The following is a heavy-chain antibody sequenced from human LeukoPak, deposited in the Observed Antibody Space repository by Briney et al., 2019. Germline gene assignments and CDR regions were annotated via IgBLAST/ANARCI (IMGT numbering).Heavy chain of an antibody. CDR2: SYYNGST. Sequence: SETLSLTCTVSGGSTSSYYWSWIRQPPGRGLEWIGYSYYNGSTNYNPSLKSRVTISVDTSKNQFTLKLSSVTAADTAAYHCARRRGAPLSYYYMDVWGKGTTVTVSS. CDR1: GGSTSSYY. V-gene: IGHV4-59*01. CDR3: ARRRGAPLSYYYMDV. J-gene: IGHJ6*03. D-gene: IGHD2-15*01.